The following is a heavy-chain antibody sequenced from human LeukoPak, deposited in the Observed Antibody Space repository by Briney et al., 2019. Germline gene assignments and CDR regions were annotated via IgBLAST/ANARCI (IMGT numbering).Heavy chain of an antibody. V-gene: IGHV4-59*01. CDR1: GGSISSYY. CDR3: AREATVTGDYSYYYAIDV. J-gene: IGHJ6*02. CDR2: IYDSGRST. Sequence: SETLSLTCTVSGGSISSYYWSWNRQPPGKGLEWIGYIYDSGRSTNYKPSLKSRATISADTSNHQFSLKLSPVTAADTAVYYCAREATVTGDYSYYYAIDVWGQGTTVTVSS. D-gene: IGHD4-17*01.